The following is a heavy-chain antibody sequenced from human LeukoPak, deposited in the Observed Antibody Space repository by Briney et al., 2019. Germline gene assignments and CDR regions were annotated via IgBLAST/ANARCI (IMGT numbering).Heavy chain of an antibody. CDR2: LTANGSST. J-gene: IGHJ6*03. V-gene: IGHV3-74*01. CDR1: GFTLTTYA. Sequence: RPGGSLRLSCAASGFTLTTYAMYWVRQAPGKGLVWVSRLTANGSSTIYADSVMGRFTVSRDIAKNTLYLEMNSLRAEDTAVYYCARSGRGVDSFYFYMDVWGKGTTVTVSS. D-gene: IGHD3-10*01. CDR3: ARSGRGVDSFYFYMDV.